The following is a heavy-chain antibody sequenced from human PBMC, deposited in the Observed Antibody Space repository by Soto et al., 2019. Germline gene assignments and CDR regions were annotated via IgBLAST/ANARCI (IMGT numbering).Heavy chain of an antibody. CDR2: ISWDGGST. CDR1: GFTFDDYT. CDR3: AKDMIGGYDSYYFDY. D-gene: IGHD5-12*01. Sequence: LRLSCAASGFTFDDYTMHWVRQAPGKGLEWVSLISWDGGSTYYADSVKGRFTISRDNSKNSLYLQMNSLRTEDTALYYCAKDMIGGYDSYYFDYWGQGTLVTVSS. V-gene: IGHV3-43*01. J-gene: IGHJ4*02.